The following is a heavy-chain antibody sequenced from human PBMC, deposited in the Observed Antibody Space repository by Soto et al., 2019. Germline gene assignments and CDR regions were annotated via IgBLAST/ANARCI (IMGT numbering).Heavy chain of an antibody. CDR2: INPNSGGT. CDR3: VRDGGMATVPTLDFDY. CDR1: GYTFTGYY. V-gene: IGHV1-2*04. D-gene: IGHD4-4*01. J-gene: IGHJ4*02. Sequence: GASVKVSCQASGYTFTGYYIHWVRQAPGQGLEWMGWINPNSGGTNYAQKFQGWVTMTRDTSISTAYMELSRLRSDDTAVYYCVRDGGMATVPTLDFDYWGQGTLVTVSS.